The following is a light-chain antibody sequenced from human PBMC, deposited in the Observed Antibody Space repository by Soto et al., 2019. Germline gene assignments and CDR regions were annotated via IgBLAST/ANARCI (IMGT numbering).Light chain of an antibody. CDR1: TSDVGSYNL. J-gene: IGLJ2*01. Sequence: QSALTQPASVSGSPGQSITISCTGTTSDVGSYNLVSWYQQHPGKAPKFMIYEGSKRPSGVSNRFSASKSGNTASLTISGLQAEDEADYYCCSYAGSYVVFGGGTKLTVL. CDR2: EGS. CDR3: CSYAGSYVV. V-gene: IGLV2-23*01.